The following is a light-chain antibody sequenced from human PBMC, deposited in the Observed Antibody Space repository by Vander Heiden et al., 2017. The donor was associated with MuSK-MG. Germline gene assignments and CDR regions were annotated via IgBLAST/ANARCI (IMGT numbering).Light chain of an antibody. CDR2: GAS. CDR3: QQRNKGPPLWT. V-gene: IGKV3-11*01. Sequence: EIVLTQSPATLSLSPGERATLSCRASQSVGSYLAWFQQKPGQAPRLLIYGASNRATGIPARFSGSGSGTDFTLTISSLEPEDFAVYYCQQRNKGPPLWTFGQGTMVEVK. J-gene: IGKJ1*01. CDR1: QSVGSY.